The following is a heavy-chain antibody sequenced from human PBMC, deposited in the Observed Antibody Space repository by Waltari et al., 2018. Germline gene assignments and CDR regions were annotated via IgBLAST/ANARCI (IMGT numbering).Heavy chain of an antibody. Sequence: QVQLVESGGGVVQPGGSLRLSCAASGFTFSSYGMHWVRQAPGKGMEWVAFIRYDGSNKYYADSLKGRFTISRDNSKNTLYLQMNSLRAEDTAVYYCAGLGQWLVGADFDYWGQGTLVTVSS. CDR3: AGLGQWLVGADFDY. J-gene: IGHJ4*02. CDR1: GFTFSSYG. CDR2: IRYDGSNK. V-gene: IGHV3-30*02. D-gene: IGHD6-19*01.